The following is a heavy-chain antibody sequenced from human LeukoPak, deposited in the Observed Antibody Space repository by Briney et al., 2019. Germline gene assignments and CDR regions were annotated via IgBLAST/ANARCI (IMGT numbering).Heavy chain of an antibody. CDR2: ISGSGGGT. CDR3: AKDPKNYGDYGWVGPYYFDY. J-gene: IGHJ4*02. Sequence: PGGSLRLSCAASGFTFSSHAMSWVRQAPGKGLEWVSAISGSGGGTYYADSVKGRFTISRDNSKNTLYLQMNSLRAEDTAIYYCAKDPKNYGDYGWVGPYYFDYWGQGTLVTVSS. D-gene: IGHD4-17*01. CDR1: GFTFSSHA. V-gene: IGHV3-23*01.